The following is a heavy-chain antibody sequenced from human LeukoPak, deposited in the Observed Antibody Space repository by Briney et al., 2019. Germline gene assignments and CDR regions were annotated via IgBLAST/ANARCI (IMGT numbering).Heavy chain of an antibody. J-gene: IGHJ4*02. V-gene: IGHV3-23*01. D-gene: IGHD2-15*01. Sequence: PGGSLRLSCAASGFTFSSYAMSWVRQAPGKGLEWVSAISGSGGSTYYADSVKGRFTISRDNSKNTLYLQMNSLKTEDTAVYYCTTEERVSSGYCSGGSCYIDYWGQGTLVTVSS. CDR2: ISGSGGST. CDR3: TTEERVSSGYCSGGSCYIDY. CDR1: GFTFSSYA.